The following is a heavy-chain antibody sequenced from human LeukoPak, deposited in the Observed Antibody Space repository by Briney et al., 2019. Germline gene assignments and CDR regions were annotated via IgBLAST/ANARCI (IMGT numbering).Heavy chain of an antibody. V-gene: IGHV3-74*01. CDR1: GFTFSSYW. Sequence: GGSLRLSCAASGFTFSSYWMHWVRQAPGKGLVWVSRINSDGSSTSYADSVKGRFTISRDNAKNTLYLQMNSLRAEDTAVYYCAKDLATIFGVVKDVAFDYWGQGTLVTVSS. CDR2: INSDGSST. CDR3: AKDLATIFGVVKDVAFDY. J-gene: IGHJ4*02. D-gene: IGHD3-3*01.